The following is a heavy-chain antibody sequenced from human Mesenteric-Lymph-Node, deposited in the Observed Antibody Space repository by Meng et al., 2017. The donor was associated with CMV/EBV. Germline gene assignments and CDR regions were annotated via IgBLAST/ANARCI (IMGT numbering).Heavy chain of an antibody. Sequence: SQTLSLTCAISGDSVSSNIAGWTWIRQSPSRGLEWLGRTYYRSRWYNDYAISVRSRIIINPDTSKNQFSLQLNSVTPEDAAVYYCASSTWSRGWYGNWGQGTLVTVSS. CDR1: GDSVSSNIAG. CDR2: TYYRSRWYN. D-gene: IGHD6-19*01. V-gene: IGHV6-1*01. CDR3: ASSTWSRGWYGN. J-gene: IGHJ4*02.